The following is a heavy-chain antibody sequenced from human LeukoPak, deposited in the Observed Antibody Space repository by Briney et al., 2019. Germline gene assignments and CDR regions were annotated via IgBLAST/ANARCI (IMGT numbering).Heavy chain of an antibody. CDR1: GYSFTSYA. CDR2: INAGNGNT. V-gene: IGHV1-3*01. Sequence: GASVKVSCKASGYSFTSYAMHWARQAPGQRLEWMGWINAGNGNTEYSQKFQGRVTITRDASASTAYMELSSLRSGDTAVYYCAREDTAFDCWGQGTLVTVSS. J-gene: IGHJ4*02. D-gene: IGHD5-18*01. CDR3: AREDTAFDC.